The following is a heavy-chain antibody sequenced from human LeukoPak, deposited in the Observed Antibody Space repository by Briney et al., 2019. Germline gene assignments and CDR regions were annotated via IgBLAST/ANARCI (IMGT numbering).Heavy chain of an antibody. CDR1: GFTFSNAW. D-gene: IGHD3-3*01. Sequence: GGSLRLSCAASGFTFSNAWMSWVRQAPGKGLEWVGRIKSKTDGGTTDYAAPVKGRFTISRDDSKNTLYLQMNSLKTEDTAVYYCTTPYDDLRDYYMDVWGKGTTVTVSS. CDR2: IKSKTDGGTT. CDR3: TTPYDDLRDYYMDV. J-gene: IGHJ6*03. V-gene: IGHV3-15*01.